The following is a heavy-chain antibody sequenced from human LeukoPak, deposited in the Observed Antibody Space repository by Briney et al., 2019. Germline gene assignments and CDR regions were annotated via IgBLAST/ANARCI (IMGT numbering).Heavy chain of an antibody. V-gene: IGHV4-59*12. Sequence: SETLSLTCTVSGGSINSYYWSWIRQPPGKGLEWIGYIYYSGSTNYNPSLKSRVTISVDTSKNQFSLKLSSVTAADTAVYYCARERKTGAFDIWGQGTMVTVSS. J-gene: IGHJ3*02. CDR2: IYYSGST. CDR1: GGSINSYY. CDR3: ARERKTGAFDI.